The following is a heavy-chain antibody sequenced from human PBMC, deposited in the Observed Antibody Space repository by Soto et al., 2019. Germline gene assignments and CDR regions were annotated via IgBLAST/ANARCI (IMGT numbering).Heavy chain of an antibody. V-gene: IGHV3-7*04. J-gene: IGHJ3*02. D-gene: IGHD3-22*01. CDR2: IKEDGSQK. CDR3: ARGDYYDVSGPFSDVFEI. CDR1: GFTFSRYW. Sequence: GESLKISCAASGFTFSRYWMSWVRQAPGKGLEWVANIKEDGSQKWYVDSVKGRFTISRDNAKNSLYLQMNSLRVEDTAVYYCARGDYYDVSGPFSDVFEIWGKGTLVTVSS.